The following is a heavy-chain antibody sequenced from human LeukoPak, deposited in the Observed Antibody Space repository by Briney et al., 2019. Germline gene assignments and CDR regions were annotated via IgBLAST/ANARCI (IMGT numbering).Heavy chain of an antibody. Sequence: SETLSLTCTVSGGSISSGGYYWSWIRQHPGKGLEWIGYIYYSGSTYYNPSLKSRVTISVDTSKNQFSLKLSSVTAADTAVYYRASNPYYYDSSGPWFDPWGQGTLVTVSS. CDR1: GGSISSGGYY. D-gene: IGHD3-22*01. J-gene: IGHJ5*02. CDR3: ASNPYYYDSSGPWFDP. V-gene: IGHV4-31*03. CDR2: IYYSGST.